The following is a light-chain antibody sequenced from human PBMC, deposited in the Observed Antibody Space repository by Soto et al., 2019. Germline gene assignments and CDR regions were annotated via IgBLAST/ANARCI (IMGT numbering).Light chain of an antibody. CDR2: KDN. Sequence: NFMLTQPHSVSESPGKTVTISCTRSSGSIASNYVQWYQQRPGSAPTAVISKDNQRPSGVPDRFSGSVDTSSNSASLTISXLKTEDEADYYCQSYDSSTVVFGGGTKLTVL. CDR3: QSYDSSTVV. CDR1: SGSIASNY. V-gene: IGLV6-57*04. J-gene: IGLJ2*01.